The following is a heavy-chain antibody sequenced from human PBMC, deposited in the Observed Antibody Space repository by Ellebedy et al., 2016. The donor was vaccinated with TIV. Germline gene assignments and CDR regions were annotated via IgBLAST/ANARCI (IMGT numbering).Heavy chain of an antibody. D-gene: IGHD3-16*02. Sequence: AASVTVSCKASGYTFTSYYMHWVRQPPGQGLEWMGIINPSGGSTSYAQKFQGRVTMTRDTSTSTAYMELSRLRSDDTAVYYCARGDIRLGELSLPEGAFDIWGQGTMVTVSS. V-gene: IGHV1-46*01. CDR3: ARGDIRLGELSLPEGAFDI. CDR2: INPSGGST. J-gene: IGHJ3*02. CDR1: GYTFTSYY.